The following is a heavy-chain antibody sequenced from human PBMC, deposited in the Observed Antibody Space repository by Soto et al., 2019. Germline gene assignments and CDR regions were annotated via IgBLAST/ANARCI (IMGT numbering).Heavy chain of an antibody. D-gene: IGHD6-13*01. CDR2: IYYSGST. Sequence: SSETLSLTCTVSGGSISSSSYYWGWIRQPPGKGLEWIGSIYYSGSTYYNPSLKSRVTISVDTSKNQFSLKLSSVTAADTAVYYCARHKRSSSWGCFDPWGQGTLVTVSS. V-gene: IGHV4-39*01. CDR1: GGSISSSSYY. CDR3: ARHKRSSSWGCFDP. J-gene: IGHJ5*02.